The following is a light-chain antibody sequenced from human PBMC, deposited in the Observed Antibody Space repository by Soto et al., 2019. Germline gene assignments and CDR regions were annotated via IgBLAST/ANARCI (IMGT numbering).Light chain of an antibody. V-gene: IGKV3-15*01. CDR2: GAS. CDR1: QSVSRK. CDR3: QQYEKWPRT. Sequence: EIVMTQSPATLSVSPGERATLSCRASQSVSRKLAWYQQTRGQPPRLLIYGASTRATGVPARYSGSGSGTEFTLTISNLQSADCAVDHCQQYEKWPRTFGQGTKVDI. J-gene: IGKJ1*01.